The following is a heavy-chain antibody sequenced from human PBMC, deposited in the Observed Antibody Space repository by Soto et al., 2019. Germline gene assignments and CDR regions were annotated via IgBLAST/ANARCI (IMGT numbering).Heavy chain of an antibody. Sequence: VASVKVSCKASGGTFSSYAISWVRQAPGQGLEWMGGIIPIFGTANYAQKFQGRVTITADESTSTAYMELSSLRSEDTAVYYCARSMGADDYFDYWGQGTLVTVSS. D-gene: IGHD1-26*01. V-gene: IGHV1-69*13. CDR2: IIPIFGTA. CDR3: ARSMGADDYFDY. CDR1: GGTFSSYA. J-gene: IGHJ4*02.